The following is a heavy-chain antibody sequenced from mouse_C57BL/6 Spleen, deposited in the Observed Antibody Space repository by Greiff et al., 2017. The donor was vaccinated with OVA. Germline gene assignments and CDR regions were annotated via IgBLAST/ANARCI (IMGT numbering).Heavy chain of an antibody. V-gene: IGHV1-82*01. J-gene: IGHJ3*01. CDR1: GYAFSSSW. CDR2: IYPGDGDT. D-gene: IGHD3-3*01. Sequence: LQESGPELVKPGASVKISCKASGYAFSSSWMNWVKQRPGKGLEWIGRIYPGDGDTNYNGKFKGKATLTADKSSSTAYMQLSSLTSEDSAVYFCARDPGRFAYWGQGTLVTVSA. CDR3: ARDPGRFAY.